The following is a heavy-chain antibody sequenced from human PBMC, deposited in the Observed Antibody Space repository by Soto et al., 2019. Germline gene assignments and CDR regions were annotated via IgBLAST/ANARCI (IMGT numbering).Heavy chain of an antibody. CDR3: ASPLAYCGGDCYSGAFDI. D-gene: IGHD2-21*02. Sequence: GGSLRLSCAASGFTFSSYAMHWVRQAPGKGLEWVAVISYDGSNKYYADSVKGRFTISRDNSKNTLYLQMNSLRAEDTAVYYCASPLAYCGGDCYSGAFDIWGQGTMVTVSS. CDR2: ISYDGSNK. J-gene: IGHJ3*02. V-gene: IGHV3-30*04. CDR1: GFTFSSYA.